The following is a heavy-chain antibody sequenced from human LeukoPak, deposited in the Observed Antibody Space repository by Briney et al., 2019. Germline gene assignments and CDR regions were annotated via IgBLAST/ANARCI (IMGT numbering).Heavy chain of an antibody. CDR1: GFSFSDFA. V-gene: IGHV3-23*01. D-gene: IGHD3-22*01. Sequence: GGTLRLSCAASGFSFSDFAMSWVRQAPGKGLEWVSTISNSDSSTYYADSVKGRFTISRDNSENTLYLQMNSLRAEDTAVYYCAREEYDSSGYYFDYWGQGTLVTVSS. CDR3: AREEYDSSGYYFDY. CDR2: ISNSDSST. J-gene: IGHJ4*02.